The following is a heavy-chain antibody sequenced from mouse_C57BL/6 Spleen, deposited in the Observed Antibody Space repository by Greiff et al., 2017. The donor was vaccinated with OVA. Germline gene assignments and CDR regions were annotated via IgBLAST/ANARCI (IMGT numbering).Heavy chain of an antibody. D-gene: IGHD1-1*01. CDR1: GYTFTSYW. Sequence: QVQLKQPGAELVKPGASVKLSCKASGYTFTSYWMHWVKQRPGQGLEWIGMIHPNSGSTNYNEKFKSKATLTVDKSSSTAYMQLSSLTSEDSAVYYCAIITTVVATKYFDVWGTGTTVTVSS. CDR2: IHPNSGST. V-gene: IGHV1-64*01. CDR3: AIITTVVATKYFDV. J-gene: IGHJ1*03.